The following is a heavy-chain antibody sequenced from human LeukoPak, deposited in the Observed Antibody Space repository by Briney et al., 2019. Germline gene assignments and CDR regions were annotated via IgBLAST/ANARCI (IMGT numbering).Heavy chain of an antibody. D-gene: IGHD3-22*01. CDR3: ARVHDSSGYYWCFDL. CDR1: GYIFTDYW. CDR2: IYPGDSDP. Sequence: GESLKISCKGSGYIFTDYWISWLRQMPGKGLEWMGIIYPGDSDPRYRPSFQGQVNISADKSISTAYLQWNSLKASDTAMYYCARVHDSSGYYWCFDLWGRGTLVTVSS. V-gene: IGHV5-51*01. J-gene: IGHJ2*01.